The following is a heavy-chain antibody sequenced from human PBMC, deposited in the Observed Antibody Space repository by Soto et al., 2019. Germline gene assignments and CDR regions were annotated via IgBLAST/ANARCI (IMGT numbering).Heavy chain of an antibody. CDR1: GGSFTYT. CDR2: IIPIFGTT. CDR3: ARLHSHGTYGMDV. J-gene: IGHJ6*02. V-gene: IGHV1-69*06. Sequence: QMHLVQSGAEVKKPGSSVKVSCKASGGSFTYTLSWVRQAPGQGLEWMGGIIPIFGTTNYAQKFQDRVTITADKSTKTAYMELKTLRSQDTAVYYCARLHSHGTYGMDVWGQGTKVTVSS. D-gene: IGHD5-18*01.